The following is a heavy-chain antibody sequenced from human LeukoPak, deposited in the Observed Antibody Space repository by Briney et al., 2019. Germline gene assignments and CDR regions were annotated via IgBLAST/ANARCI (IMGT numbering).Heavy chain of an antibody. D-gene: IGHD6-19*01. Sequence: AASVKVSCKASGYTFTGYYMHWVRQAPGQGLEWMGWINPNSGGTNYAQKFQGRVTMTRDTSISTAYMELSRLRSDDTAVYYCATGRYSSGRSTFDYWGQGTLVTVSS. V-gene: IGHV1-2*02. CDR1: GYTFTGYY. CDR3: ATGRYSSGRSTFDY. J-gene: IGHJ4*02. CDR2: INPNSGGT.